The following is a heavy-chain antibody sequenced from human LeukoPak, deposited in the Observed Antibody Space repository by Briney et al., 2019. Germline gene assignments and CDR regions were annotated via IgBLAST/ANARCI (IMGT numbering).Heavy chain of an antibody. J-gene: IGHJ4*02. V-gene: IGHV3-7*04. Sequence: GGSLRLSCAASGFTFSSHWMAWVRLAPGKGLEWLANIKEDGSEKYYVASVKGRFTISRDNAKNSQYLQMSSLRAEDTAVYYCARAVYGYFDFWGQGTLLTVSS. CDR3: ARAVYGYFDF. CDR1: GFTFSSHW. D-gene: IGHD5-18*01. CDR2: IKEDGSEK.